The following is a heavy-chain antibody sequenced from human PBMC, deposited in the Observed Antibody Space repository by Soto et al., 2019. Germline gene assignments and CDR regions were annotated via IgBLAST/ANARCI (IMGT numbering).Heavy chain of an antibody. Sequence: ASVKVSCKASGYTFTSYDINWVRQATGQGLEWMGWMNPNSGNTGYAQKFQGRVTMTRNTSISTAYMELSSLRSEDTAVYYCARVPYYYGSGSKTNSFDPWGQGTLVTVSS. D-gene: IGHD3-10*01. CDR1: GYTFTSYD. CDR2: MNPNSGNT. V-gene: IGHV1-8*01. CDR3: ARVPYYYGSGSKTNSFDP. J-gene: IGHJ5*02.